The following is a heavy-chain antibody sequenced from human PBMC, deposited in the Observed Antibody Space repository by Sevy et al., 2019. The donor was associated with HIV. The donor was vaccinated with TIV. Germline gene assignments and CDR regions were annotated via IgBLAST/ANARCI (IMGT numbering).Heavy chain of an antibody. CDR2: ISSSSSYI. CDR3: ARDSRDFWSGSLYDY. CDR1: GFSFDSYG. D-gene: IGHD3-3*01. J-gene: IGHJ4*02. Sequence: GGSLRLSCAVSGFSFDSYGMTWVRQAPGKGLEWVSSISSSSSYIYYADSVKGRFTISRDNAKNSLYLQMNSLRAEDTAVYYCARDSRDFWSGSLYDYWGQGTLVTVSS. V-gene: IGHV3-21*01.